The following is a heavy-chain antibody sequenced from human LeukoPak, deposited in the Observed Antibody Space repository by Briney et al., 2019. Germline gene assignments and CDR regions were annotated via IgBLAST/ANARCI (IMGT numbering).Heavy chain of an antibody. J-gene: IGHJ6*03. Sequence: GGSLRLSCAASGFTFSSYAMSWVRQAPGKGLEWVSAINDNGDGTYYADSVKGRFTISRDNSYNTVSLQMNSLRDEDTGVYYCAKGLRTGVGPYMGYHYYMDVWGKGATVTVSS. D-gene: IGHD3-16*01. CDR1: GFTFSSYA. CDR2: INDNGDGT. CDR3: AKGLRTGVGPYMGYHYYMDV. V-gene: IGHV3-23*01.